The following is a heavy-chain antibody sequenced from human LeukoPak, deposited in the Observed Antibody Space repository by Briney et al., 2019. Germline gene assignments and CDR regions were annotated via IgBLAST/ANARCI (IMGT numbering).Heavy chain of an antibody. J-gene: IGHJ4*02. CDR2: VYYSGIT. CDR3: ARSDYSGYFDY. D-gene: IGHD4-11*01. V-gene: IGHV4-39*01. CDR1: GGSVNNNAYY. Sequence: SETLSLTCTVSGGSVNNNAYYWGWVRQPPGKGLEYIGNVYYSGITYYNPSLQSRVTISVDTSNNQFSLKLSSVTAADTAVYYCARSDYSGYFDYWGQGTLVSVSS.